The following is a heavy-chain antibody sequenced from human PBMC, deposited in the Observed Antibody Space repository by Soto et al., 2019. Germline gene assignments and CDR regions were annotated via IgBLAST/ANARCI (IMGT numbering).Heavy chain of an antibody. CDR3: AHRPTSTDDFYFDY. D-gene: IGHD2-21*02. V-gene: IGHV2-5*01. CDR2: FYWNEDK. CDR1: GFSLTTSGVA. Sequence: QITLTESGPTLVTPTQTLTLTCSFSGFSLTTSGVAVGWFRQPPGKAPEWLALFYWNEDKRYSPSLRSRLTVTGDSSKNQVVLTPANVDPVDSGTYYCAHRPTSTDDFYFDYWGQGTLVTVSS. J-gene: IGHJ4*02.